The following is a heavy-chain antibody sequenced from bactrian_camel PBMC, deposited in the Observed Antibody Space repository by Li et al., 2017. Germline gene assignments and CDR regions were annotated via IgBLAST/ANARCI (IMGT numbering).Heavy chain of an antibody. D-gene: IGHD2*01. J-gene: IGHJ6*01. V-gene: IGHV3S63*01. CDR1: GFTFDDSD. CDR3: VADTNRGGYCFIRTTTYFNS. Sequence: HVQLVESGGGSVQVGGSLRLSCTVSGFTFDDSDMGWFRQVPGLEREGIASIDDNGRTLYSDSVRGRFTISQDRTKNTLYLQMRGLQPEDTAMYYCVADTNRGGYCFIRTTTYFNSWGQGTQVTVS. CDR2: IDDNGRT.